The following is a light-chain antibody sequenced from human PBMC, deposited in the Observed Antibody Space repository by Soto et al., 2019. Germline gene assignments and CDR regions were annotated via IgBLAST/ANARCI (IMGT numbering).Light chain of an antibody. J-gene: IGKJ2*01. CDR2: GAS. Sequence: EIVLTQSPGTLSLSPRERATLSCRASQSIFNNYVACYQQNPDQAPRLLVYGASCRATGIPDRFSGSGSGTDFTLTIIRLEHEDCAVYSSQQYGGSPFTFGQGTRLEIK. CDR3: QQYGGSPFT. V-gene: IGKV3-20*01. CDR1: QSIFNNY.